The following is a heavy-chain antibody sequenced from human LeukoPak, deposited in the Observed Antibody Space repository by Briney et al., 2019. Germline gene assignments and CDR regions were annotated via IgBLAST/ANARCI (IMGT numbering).Heavy chain of an antibody. Sequence: SETLSLTCTVSGGSISVYYWSWIRQPPGKGLEWIGYVYYSGSSNSNPSLESRVTISVDTSKNQFSLRLSSVTAADTAVYYCARGNSLGLDYWGQGTPVIVSS. D-gene: IGHD1-7*01. CDR2: VYYSGSS. J-gene: IGHJ4*02. CDR1: GGSISVYY. V-gene: IGHV4-59*01. CDR3: ARGNSLGLDY.